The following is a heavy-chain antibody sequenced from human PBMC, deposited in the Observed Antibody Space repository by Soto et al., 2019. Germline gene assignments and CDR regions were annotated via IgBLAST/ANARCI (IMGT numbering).Heavy chain of an antibody. D-gene: IGHD6-13*01. CDR1: RFTFSSDA. J-gene: IGHJ4*02. CDR3: AKVSSSWYAGFFDL. Sequence: GGSLRLSCAASRFTFSSDAMSWVRQAPGKGLEWVSTVSGSGGSTYYADSVKGRFTISRDNSKNTLYLQMNTLRAEDTAIYYCAKVSSSWYAGFFDLWGQGTLVTVSS. V-gene: IGHV3-23*01. CDR2: VSGSGGST.